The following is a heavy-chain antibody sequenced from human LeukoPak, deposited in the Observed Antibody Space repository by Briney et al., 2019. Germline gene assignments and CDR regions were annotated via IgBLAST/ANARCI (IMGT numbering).Heavy chain of an antibody. Sequence: GGSLRLSCAASGFTFSSSAMSWVRQAPGKGLEWVSAISGSGSSTYYSDSVRGRFTISRDNSKNTLYLQMNSLTAEDTAVYYCARGPPWYFDLWGRGTLVTVSS. J-gene: IGHJ2*01. CDR1: GFTFSSSA. D-gene: IGHD6-25*01. CDR3: ARGPPWYFDL. CDR2: ISGSGSST. V-gene: IGHV3-23*01.